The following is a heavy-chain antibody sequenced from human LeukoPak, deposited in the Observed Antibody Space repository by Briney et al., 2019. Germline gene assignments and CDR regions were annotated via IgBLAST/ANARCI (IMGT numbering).Heavy chain of an antibody. CDR3: ARDLLLDSSGFEAGD. CDR1: GLTFTNHG. CDR2: VRNDGFDT. Sequence: GTSLRLSCVTSGLTFTNHGFHWLRQSAGRGLEWVAFVRNDGFDTYHSNSVKGRFTISRDNSKNTLYLQMNSLRAEDTAVYYCARDLLLDSSGFEAGDWGQGTLVTVSS. V-gene: IGHV3-33*01. D-gene: IGHD3-22*01. J-gene: IGHJ4*02.